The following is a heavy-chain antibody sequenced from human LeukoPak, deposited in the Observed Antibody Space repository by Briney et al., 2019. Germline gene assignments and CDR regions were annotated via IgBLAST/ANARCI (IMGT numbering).Heavy chain of an antibody. CDR1: GFTFSNYA. J-gene: IGHJ4*02. Sequence: GGSLRLSCAASGFTFSNYAMMWVRQAPGKGLEWVSSITGGGDTYYVDSVKGRFTVSRDNSKNTMSMQMDDLRAEDTAVYYCTRYNNDHFDYWGQGTLVTVSS. V-gene: IGHV3-23*01. D-gene: IGHD1-14*01. CDR2: ITGGGDT. CDR3: TRYNNDHFDY.